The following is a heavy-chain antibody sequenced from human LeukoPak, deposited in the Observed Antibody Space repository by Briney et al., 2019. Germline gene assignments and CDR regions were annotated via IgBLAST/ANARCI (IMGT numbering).Heavy chain of an antibody. D-gene: IGHD1-26*01. CDR1: GGSISSSHW. Sequence: SETLSLTCAVSGGSISSSHWWSWVRQPPGKGLDWIREISLSGVTNYNPSLKSRVTMSLDRSKNHLSLTLTSVTAADTAVYYCSRESGAFSPFGYWGQGTLVTVSS. CDR2: ISLSGVT. J-gene: IGHJ4*02. CDR3: SRESGAFSPFGY. V-gene: IGHV4-4*02.